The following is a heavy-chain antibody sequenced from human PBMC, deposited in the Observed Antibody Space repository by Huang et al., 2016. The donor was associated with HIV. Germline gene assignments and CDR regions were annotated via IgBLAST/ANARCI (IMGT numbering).Heavy chain of an antibody. D-gene: IGHD2-15*01. CDR1: GYTFSNYD. V-gene: IGHV1-8*01. CDR2: MNPNSVNT. Sequence: QVQLVQSGAEVKKPGASVKVSCKASGYTFSNYDINWVRQAPGQGLEWREWMNPNSVNTGYARKFQGRVTMTRSTSISTAYMELSRLRFEDTAVYYCATLPPVNYGRSGGRVRDYWGQGSLVTVSS. CDR3: ATLPPVNYGRSGGRVRDY. J-gene: IGHJ4*02.